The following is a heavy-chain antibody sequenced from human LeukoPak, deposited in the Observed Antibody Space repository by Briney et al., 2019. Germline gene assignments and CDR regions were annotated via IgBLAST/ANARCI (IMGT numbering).Heavy chain of an antibody. J-gene: IGHJ4*02. Sequence: GGSLRLSCAASGFTFSSYEMNWVRQAPGKGLEWVSYISSSGSTIYYADSVKGRFTISRDNSKNTLYLQMNSLRAEDTAVYYCAKDYDFWSGYSYNDYWGQGTLVTVSS. CDR2: ISSSGSTI. V-gene: IGHV3-48*03. D-gene: IGHD3-3*01. CDR3: AKDYDFWSGYSYNDY. CDR1: GFTFSSYE.